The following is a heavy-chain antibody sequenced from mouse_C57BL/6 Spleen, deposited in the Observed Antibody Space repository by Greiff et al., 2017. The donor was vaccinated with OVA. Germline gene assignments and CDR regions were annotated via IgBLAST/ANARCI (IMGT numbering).Heavy chain of an antibody. CDR3: ARVLRLRDYAMDY. CDR1: GYSITSGYY. J-gene: IGHJ4*01. D-gene: IGHD3-2*02. Sequence: EVQLVESGPGLVKPSQSLSLTCSVTGYSITSGYYWNWIRQFPGNKLEWMGYISYDGSNNYNPSLKNRISIPRDTSKNQFFLKLNSVTTEDTATYYCARVLRLRDYAMDYWGQGTSVTVSS. V-gene: IGHV3-6*01. CDR2: ISYDGSN.